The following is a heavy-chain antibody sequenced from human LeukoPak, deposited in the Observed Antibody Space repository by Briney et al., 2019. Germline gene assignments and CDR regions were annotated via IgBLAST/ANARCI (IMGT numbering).Heavy chain of an antibody. V-gene: IGHV3-30*03. D-gene: IGHD4-17*01. J-gene: IGHJ4*02. CDR1: GFTFSSYS. CDR3: ARDPTTVTTTYFDY. CDR2: ISYGGTNK. Sequence: GGSLRLSCAASGFTFSSYSMNWVRQAPGKGLEWVALISYGGTNKHYADSVKGRFTISRDISKNTVYLQMNSLRAEDTAVYYCARDPTTVTTTYFDYWGQGTLVTVSS.